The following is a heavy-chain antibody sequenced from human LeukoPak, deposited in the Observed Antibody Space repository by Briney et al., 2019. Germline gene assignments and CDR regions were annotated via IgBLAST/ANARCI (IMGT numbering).Heavy chain of an antibody. J-gene: IGHJ4*02. Sequence: GGSLRLSCAASGVTFSSYIMNWVRQAPEKGLEWVSSISSSSSYIYYADSVKGRFTISRDNAKNSLYLQMNSLRAEDTAVYYCARDQSAHGSGSYCDYWGQGTLVTVSS. D-gene: IGHD3-10*01. CDR2: ISSSSSYI. V-gene: IGHV3-21*01. CDR3: ARDQSAHGSGSYCDY. CDR1: GVTFSSYI.